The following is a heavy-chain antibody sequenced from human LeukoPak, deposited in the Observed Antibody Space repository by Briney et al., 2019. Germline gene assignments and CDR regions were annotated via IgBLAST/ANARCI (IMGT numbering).Heavy chain of an antibody. D-gene: IGHD3-10*01. CDR3: ATDTTHKGYYYGSAGGWFDP. J-gene: IGHJ5*02. CDR2: IIRIIGTT. CDR1: GGTFSSYA. Sequence: SVKVSCKASGGTFSSYATSWVRQAPGQGFEWMGGIIRIIGTTNYAQKFQGRVTITADKSTNTAYMELSSLRSEDTAVYYCATDTTHKGYYYGSAGGWFDPWGQGTLVTVSS. V-gene: IGHV1-69*06.